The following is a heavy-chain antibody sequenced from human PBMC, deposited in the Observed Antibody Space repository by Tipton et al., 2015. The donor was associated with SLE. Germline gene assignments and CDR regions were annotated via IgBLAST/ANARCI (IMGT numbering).Heavy chain of an antibody. CDR2: IYYSGST. D-gene: IGHD3-3*01. CDR1: GGSISSSSYY. Sequence: TLSLTCTVSGGSISSSSYYWGWIRQPPGKGLEWIGSIYYSGSTYYNPSLKSRVTISVDTFKNQFSLKLSSVTAADTAVYYCARGPFWSGSWDYWGQGTLVTVSS. J-gene: IGHJ4*02. CDR3: ARGPFWSGSWDY. V-gene: IGHV4-39*07.